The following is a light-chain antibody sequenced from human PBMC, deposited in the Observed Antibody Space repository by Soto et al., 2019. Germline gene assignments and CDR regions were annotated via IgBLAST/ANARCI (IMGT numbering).Light chain of an antibody. Sequence: QSALTQPASVSGSPGQSITISCTGTSSDVGGYNYVSWYQQHPGKAPKLMIFEVSYRPSGVSNRFSGSKSGNTASLTISGLQAEDEADYYCSSYTSSSTLYVFGSGTKLTVL. CDR3: SSYTSSSTLYV. V-gene: IGLV2-14*01. CDR1: SSDVGGYNY. CDR2: EVS. J-gene: IGLJ1*01.